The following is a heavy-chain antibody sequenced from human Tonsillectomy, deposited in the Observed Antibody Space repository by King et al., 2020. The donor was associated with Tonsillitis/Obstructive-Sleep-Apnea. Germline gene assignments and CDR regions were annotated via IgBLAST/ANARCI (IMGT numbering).Heavy chain of an antibody. CDR2: IYYSGST. V-gene: IGHV4-59*01. D-gene: IGHD3-3*01. CDR3: ARVDGFVTIFGVVITGFDY. CDR1: GGSISSYY. J-gene: IGHJ4*02. Sequence: VQLQESGPGLVKPSETLSLTCTVSGGSISSYYWSWIRQPPGKGLEWIGYIYYSGSTNYNPSLKSRVTISVDTSKNQFSLKLSSVTAADTAVYYCARVDGFVTIFGVVITGFDYWGQGTLVTVSS.